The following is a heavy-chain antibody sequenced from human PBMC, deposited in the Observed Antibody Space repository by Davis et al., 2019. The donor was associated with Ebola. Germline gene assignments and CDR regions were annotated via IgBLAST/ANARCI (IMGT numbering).Heavy chain of an antibody. CDR1: GFTFSTYG. CDR2: IRYDGTDK. V-gene: IGHV3-30*02. CDR3: AKRATVKVAGANYYNAMDV. J-gene: IGHJ6*04. Sequence: GESLKISCAASGFTFSTYGMHWVRQAPGKGLEWVSFIRYDGTDKYNADSVKGRFAVSRDNSKNTLYLQMNSLRAEDTAVFYCAKRATVKVAGANYYNAMDVWGKGTTVTVPS. D-gene: IGHD6-19*01.